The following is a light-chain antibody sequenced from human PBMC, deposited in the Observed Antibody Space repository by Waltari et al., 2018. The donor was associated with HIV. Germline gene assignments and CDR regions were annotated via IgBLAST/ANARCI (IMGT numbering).Light chain of an antibody. CDR3: QQYNSYPWT. CDR1: QSVKTW. V-gene: IGKV1-5*03. Sequence: DIQMTQSPSTLSASVGDRVTVTCRASQSVKTWLAWYQQSPGKAPKLLISKASSLPSGVPSRFSGSGSGTEFTLTITSLQPDDFAMYYCQQYNSYPWTFGQGTKLDIK. CDR2: KAS. J-gene: IGKJ1*01.